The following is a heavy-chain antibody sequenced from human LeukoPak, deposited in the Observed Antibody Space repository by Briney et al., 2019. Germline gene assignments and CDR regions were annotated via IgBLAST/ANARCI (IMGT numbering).Heavy chain of an antibody. CDR2: IKSGRITI. V-gene: IGHV3-74*01. D-gene: IGHD1-20*01. Sequence: PGGSLRLSCAASGFTFSNYMMHWVRQAPGKGLVWVSRIKSGRITITYADSVKGRFTISRDNAKNTLYLQMNSLRAEDTAVYYCLRDLNWSLDQWGQGTLVTVSS. CDR1: GFTFSNYM. CDR3: LRDLNWSLDQ. J-gene: IGHJ4*02.